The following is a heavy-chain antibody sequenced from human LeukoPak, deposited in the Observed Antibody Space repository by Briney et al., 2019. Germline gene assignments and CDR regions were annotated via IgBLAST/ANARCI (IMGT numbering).Heavy chain of an antibody. J-gene: IGHJ5*02. V-gene: IGHV4-59*08. CDR2: ISHSGTT. D-gene: IGHD2-15*01. CDR3: ARVNTQGVPSP. CDR1: GGSISSYS. Sequence: PSETLSLTCIVSGGSISSYSWNWIRQSPGKGLEWVGYISHSGTTSYNSSLKSRVTISVDTSKNQLSLKLTSVTAADTAVCYCARVNTQGVPSPWGQGILVTVSS.